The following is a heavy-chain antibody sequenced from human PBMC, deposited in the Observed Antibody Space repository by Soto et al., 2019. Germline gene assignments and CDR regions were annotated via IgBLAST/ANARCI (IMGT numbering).Heavy chain of an antibody. CDR2: VIPMFGTT. V-gene: IGHV1-69*01. Sequence: QVQLVQSGAEVKQPGSSVKVSCKASGDTFSSYTISWVRQAPGQGLEWMGEVIPMFGTTNYPRHFHGRVTITAHESTSTAYMALSGLTSEDTAISYCARAGSYDTSGYSRFGYWVQGTLVTVSS. J-gene: IGHJ4*02. CDR3: ARAGSYDTSGYSRFGY. CDR1: GDTFSSYT. D-gene: IGHD3-22*01.